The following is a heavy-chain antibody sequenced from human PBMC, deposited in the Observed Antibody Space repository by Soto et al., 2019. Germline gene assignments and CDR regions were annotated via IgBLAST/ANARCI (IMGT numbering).Heavy chain of an antibody. Sequence: SETLSLTCTVSGGSVSSGSYYWSWIRQPPGKGLEWIGYIYYSGSTNYNPSLKSRVTISVDTSKNQFSLKLSSVTAAETAVYYCEREPTAAAPFDYWGQGTLVTVSS. J-gene: IGHJ4*02. CDR2: IYYSGST. CDR1: GGSVSSGSYY. D-gene: IGHD6-13*01. V-gene: IGHV4-61*01. CDR3: EREPTAAAPFDY.